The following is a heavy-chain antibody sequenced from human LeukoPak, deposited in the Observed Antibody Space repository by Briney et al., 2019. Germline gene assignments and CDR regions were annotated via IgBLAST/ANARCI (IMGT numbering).Heavy chain of an antibody. CDR3: VKVSFYYAYDY. Sequence: GGSLRLSCAASGFTFSSFAMHWVRQAPGKGLEYVSAIGSNGNSTYYADAVKGRFTISRDNSKNTRYLQMSSLRAEDTAVYYCVKVSFYYAYDYWGQGTLVTVSS. D-gene: IGHD3-22*01. J-gene: IGHJ4*02. V-gene: IGHV3-64D*06. CDR1: GFTFSSFA. CDR2: IGSNGNST.